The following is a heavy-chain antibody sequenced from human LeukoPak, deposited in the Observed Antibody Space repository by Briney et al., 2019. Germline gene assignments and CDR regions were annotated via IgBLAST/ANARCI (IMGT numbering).Heavy chain of an antibody. D-gene: IGHD3-3*01. CDR1: GYSISSDYY. CDR2: IYYSGST. J-gene: IGHJ4*02. V-gene: IGHV4-30-4*08. Sequence: SETLSLTCAVSGYSISSDYYWSWIRQPPGKGLEWIGYIYYSGSTYYNPSLKSRVTISVDTSKNQFSLKLSSVTAADTAVYYCARGGDDFWSGSKLGYWGQGTLVTVSS. CDR3: ARGGDDFWSGSKLGY.